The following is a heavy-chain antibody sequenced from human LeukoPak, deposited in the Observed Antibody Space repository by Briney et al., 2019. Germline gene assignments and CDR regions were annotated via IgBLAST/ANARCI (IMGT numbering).Heavy chain of an antibody. CDR1: GGSVSSGSYY. CDR2: IYYSGST. CDR3: ARDLWNYEIDY. J-gene: IGHJ4*02. D-gene: IGHD1-7*01. Sequence: SETLSLTCTVSGGSVSSGSYYWSWIRQPPGKGLEWIGYIYYSGSTNYNPSLKSRVTISVDTSKNQFSLKLSSVTAADTAVYYCARDLWNYEIDYWDQGTLVTVSS. V-gene: IGHV4-61*01.